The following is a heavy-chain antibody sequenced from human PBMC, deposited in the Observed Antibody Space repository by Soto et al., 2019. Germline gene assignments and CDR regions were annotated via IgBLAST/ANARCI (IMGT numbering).Heavy chain of an antibody. CDR1: GFTVSNNY. J-gene: IGHJ4*02. Sequence: EVQLVESGGGLIQPGGSLRLSCAVSGFTVSNNYMSWVRQAPGKGLEGVSVIYSGGYTAYGDSVKGRFTISRDNSKNTPFLKMKGPGAGATRFFYWGAPPGGGGYWGQGTLVTVSS. CDR3: GAPPGGGGY. CDR2: IYSGGYT. D-gene: IGHD3-10*01. V-gene: IGHV3-53*01.